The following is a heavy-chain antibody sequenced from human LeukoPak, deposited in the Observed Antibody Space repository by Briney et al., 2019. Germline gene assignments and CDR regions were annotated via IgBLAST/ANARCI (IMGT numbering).Heavy chain of an antibody. Sequence: ASVKVSCKASGYIFSTYKIHWVRQAPGQRLEWMGWINVGNDNKIYSQKFQDRFTITKDTPASTVYMELSSLSSEDTAVYYCASENWFDPWGQGTLVTVSS. J-gene: IGHJ5*02. CDR1: GYIFSTYK. CDR2: INVGNDNK. V-gene: IGHV1-3*01. CDR3: ASENWFDP.